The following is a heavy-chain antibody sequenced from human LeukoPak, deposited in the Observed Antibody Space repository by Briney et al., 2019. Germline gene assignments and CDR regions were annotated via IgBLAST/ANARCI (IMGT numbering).Heavy chain of an antibody. Sequence: ASVKVSCKASGGTFSSYAISWVRQAPGQGLEWMGGIIPIFGTANYAQKFQGRVTITADESTSTAYMELSSLRSEDTAVYYCASGPYSSGWYGYYYYGMDVRGQGTTVTVSS. J-gene: IGHJ6*02. CDR1: GGTFSSYA. CDR3: ASGPYSSGWYGYYYYGMDV. D-gene: IGHD6-19*01. CDR2: IIPIFGTA. V-gene: IGHV1-69*13.